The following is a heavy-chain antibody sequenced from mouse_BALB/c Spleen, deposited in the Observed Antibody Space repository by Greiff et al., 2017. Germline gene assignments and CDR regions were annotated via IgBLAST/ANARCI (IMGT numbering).Heavy chain of an antibody. CDR1: GFSLTSYG. CDR3: ARGLLRPYWYFDV. V-gene: IGHV2-9*02. J-gene: IGHJ1*01. CDR2: IWAGGST. D-gene: IGHD1-2*01. Sequence: VKLMESGPGLVAPSQSLSITCTVSGFSLTSYGVHWVRQPPGKGLEWLGVIWAGGSTNYNSALMSRLSISKDNSKSQVFLKMNSLQTDDTAMYYCARGLLRPYWYFDVWGAGTTVTVSS.